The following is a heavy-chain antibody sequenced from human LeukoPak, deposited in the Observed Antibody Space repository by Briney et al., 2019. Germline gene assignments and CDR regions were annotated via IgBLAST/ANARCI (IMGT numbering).Heavy chain of an antibody. CDR3: ASLWFDP. V-gene: IGHV3-48*03. CDR2: ISISGSTR. Sequence: GGSLRLSCAASGFKFSSYEMNWVRQAPGKGLEWVSYISISGSTRYYVDSVQGRFTISRDNAENSLYLQMNSLRAEDTAVYYCASLWFDPWGQGTLVTVSS. CDR1: GFKFSSYE. J-gene: IGHJ5*02.